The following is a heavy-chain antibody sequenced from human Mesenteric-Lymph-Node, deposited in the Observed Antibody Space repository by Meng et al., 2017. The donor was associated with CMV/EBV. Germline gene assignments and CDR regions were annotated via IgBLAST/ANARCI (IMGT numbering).Heavy chain of an antibody. Sequence: GESLKISCAASGFTFSNWALSWVRQTPGKGLEWVSSITGTGGTIYYADSVKGRFTISRDNSKNTLYLQMNSLRAEDTAVYYCANKKLSDFGRGLMDVWGQGTTVTVSS. CDR3: ANKKLSDFGRGLMDV. D-gene: IGHD3-3*01. J-gene: IGHJ6*02. CDR2: ITGTGGTI. V-gene: IGHV3-23*01. CDR1: GFTFSNWA.